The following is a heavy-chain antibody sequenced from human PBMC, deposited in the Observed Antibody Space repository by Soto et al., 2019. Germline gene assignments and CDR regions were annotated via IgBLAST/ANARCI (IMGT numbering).Heavy chain of an antibody. CDR1: GYSFTSYW. D-gene: IGHD5-18*01. Sequence: GESLKISCKGSGYSFTSYWISWVRQMPGKGLEWMGRIDPSDSYTNYSPSFQGHVTISADNSISTAYLQWSSLKASDTAMYYCASRGYSYGRYYYYGMDVWGQGTTVTAP. CDR3: ASRGYSYGRYYYYGMDV. V-gene: IGHV5-10-1*01. J-gene: IGHJ6*02. CDR2: IDPSDSYT.